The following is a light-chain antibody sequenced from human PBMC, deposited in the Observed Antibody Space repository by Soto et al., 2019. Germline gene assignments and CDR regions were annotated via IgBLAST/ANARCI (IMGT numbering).Light chain of an antibody. CDR2: EFS. J-gene: IGLJ1*01. CDR3: SSYTRSTNYV. Sequence: QSALPQPASVSRSPGQSPTISFTGTIIDIAPYNYFSWYQQHPGKAPKLIIYEFSYLPSGISNRFSGSKSGKTASLTISGLQAEDEADYYCSSYTRSTNYVFRTGTKV. V-gene: IGLV2-14*01. CDR1: IIDIAPYNY.